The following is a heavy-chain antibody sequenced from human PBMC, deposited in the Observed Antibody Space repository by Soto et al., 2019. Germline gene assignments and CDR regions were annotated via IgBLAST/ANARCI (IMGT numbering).Heavy chain of an antibody. V-gene: IGHV3-66*01. CDR3: ARVTQKIGSGSYYSYYYYYMDV. CDR1: GFTVSSNY. CDR2: IYSGGST. J-gene: IGHJ6*03. D-gene: IGHD3-10*01. Sequence: GGSLRLSCAASGFTVSSNYMSWVRQAPGKGLEWVSVIYSGGSTYYADSVKGRFTISRDNSKNTLYLQMNSLRAEDTAVYYCARVTQKIGSGSYYSYYYYYMDVWGKGTTVTVSS.